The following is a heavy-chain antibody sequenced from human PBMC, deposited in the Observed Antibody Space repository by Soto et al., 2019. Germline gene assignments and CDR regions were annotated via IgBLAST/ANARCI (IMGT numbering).Heavy chain of an antibody. CDR2: IYYSGST. J-gene: IGHJ5*02. CDR1: GGSISSSSYY. V-gene: IGHV4-39*01. CDR3: ARTRAVWFDP. Sequence: QLQLQESGPGLVKPSETLSLTCTVSGGSISSSSYYWGWIRQPPGKGLEWIGSIYYSGSTYYKPSLKSRVTISVDTSKNQFSLKLSSVTAADTAVYYCARTRAVWFDPWGQGTLVTVSS. D-gene: IGHD6-19*01.